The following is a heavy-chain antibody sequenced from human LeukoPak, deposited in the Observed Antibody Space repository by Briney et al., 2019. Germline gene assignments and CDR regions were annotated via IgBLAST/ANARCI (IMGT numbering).Heavy chain of an antibody. CDR3: ARVSRLIAATLDY. V-gene: IGHV3-53*01. CDR2: IYSGGST. Sequence: GGSLRLSCAASGFTVSSNYMSWVRQAPGKGLEWVSVIYSGGSTYYADSVKGRFTISRDNSKNTLYLQMNSLRAEDTAVYYCARVSRLIAATLDYWGQGTLVTVSS. D-gene: IGHD2-15*01. J-gene: IGHJ4*02. CDR1: GFTVSSNY.